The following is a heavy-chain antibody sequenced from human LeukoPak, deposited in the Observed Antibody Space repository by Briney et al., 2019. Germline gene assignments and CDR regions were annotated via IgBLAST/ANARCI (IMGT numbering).Heavy chain of an antibody. J-gene: IGHJ3*02. CDR3: ARKPYSRYYYDSSGIFWI. CDR1: GYTFTGYY. Sequence: GASVKVSCKASGYTFTGYYMHWVRQAPGQGLEWMGWINPNSGGTNYAQKFQGWVTMTRDTSISTAYMELSRLRSDDTAVYYCARKPYSRYYYDSSGIFWIWGQGTMVTVSS. CDR2: INPNSGGT. V-gene: IGHV1-2*04. D-gene: IGHD3-22*01.